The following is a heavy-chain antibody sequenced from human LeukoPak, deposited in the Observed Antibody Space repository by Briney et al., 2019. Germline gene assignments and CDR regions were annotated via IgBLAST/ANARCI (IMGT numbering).Heavy chain of an antibody. J-gene: IGHJ4*02. CDR2: ISSSSTYT. Sequence: GGSLRLSCAVSGFTFSDYYMSWVRQAPGRGLEWVSYISSSSTYTKYADSVKGRVTISRDNAKNSLYLQMNSLRAEDTAVYYCALHSSSWTIDFWGQGTLVTVSS. D-gene: IGHD6-13*01. V-gene: IGHV3-11*06. CDR3: ALHSSSWTIDF. CDR1: GFTFSDYY.